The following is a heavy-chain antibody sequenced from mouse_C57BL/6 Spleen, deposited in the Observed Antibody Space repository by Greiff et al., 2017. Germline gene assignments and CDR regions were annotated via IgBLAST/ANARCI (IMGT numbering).Heavy chain of an antibody. CDR2: IDPSDSYT. Sequence: VQLQQSGAELVKPGASVKLSCKASGYTFTSYWMQWVKQRPGQGLEWIGEIDPSDSYTNYNQKFKGKATLTVDTSSSTAYMQLSSLTSEDSAVYYCARSKFTSEFAYWGKGILVTVSA. V-gene: IGHV1-50*01. J-gene: IGHJ3*01. CDR1: GYTFTSYW. CDR3: ARSKFTSEFAY.